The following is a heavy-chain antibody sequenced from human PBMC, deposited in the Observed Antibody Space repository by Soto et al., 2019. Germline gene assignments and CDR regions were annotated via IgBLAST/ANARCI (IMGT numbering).Heavy chain of an antibody. J-gene: IGHJ6*02. D-gene: IGHD1-7*01. CDR2: ISYDGSNK. CDR3: AKDLLELTGLDYYYYGMDV. CDR1: GFTFSSYG. V-gene: IGHV3-30*18. Sequence: QVQLVESGGGVVQPGRSLRLSCAASGFTFSSYGMHWVRQAPGKGLEWVAVISYDGSNKYYADSVKGRFTISRDNSKNTLYLQMNSLRAEDTAVYYCAKDLLELTGLDYYYYGMDVWGQGTTVTVSS.